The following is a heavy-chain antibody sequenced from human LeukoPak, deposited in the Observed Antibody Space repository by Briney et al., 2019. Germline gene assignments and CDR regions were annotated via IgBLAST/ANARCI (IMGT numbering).Heavy chain of an antibody. J-gene: IGHJ4*02. CDR1: GYSISSGYY. CDR3: ATLIAAAGSGPFDY. V-gene: IGHV4-38-2*01. CDR2: IYHSGST. Sequence: SKTLSLTCAVSGYSISSGYYWGWIRQPPGKGLEWIGSIYHSGSTYYNPSLKSRVTISVDTSKNQFSLKLSSVTAADTAVYYCATLIAAAGSGPFDYWGQGTLVTVSS. D-gene: IGHD6-13*01.